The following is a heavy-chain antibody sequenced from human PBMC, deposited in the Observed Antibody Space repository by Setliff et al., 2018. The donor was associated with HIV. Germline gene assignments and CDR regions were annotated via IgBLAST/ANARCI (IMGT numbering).Heavy chain of an antibody. J-gene: IGHJ6*03. CDR1: GFSFSNSW. Sequence: GGSLRLSCAASGFSFSNSWMTWVRQAPGKGLEWVATIKEDGREKYYVGSVKGRFTISRDNAKNSLYLQMNSLRAEDTAVYYCARDGGMGVYYMDVWGKGTTVTVSS. CDR3: ARDGGMGVYYMDV. D-gene: IGHD1-26*01. CDR2: IKEDGREK. V-gene: IGHV3-7*01.